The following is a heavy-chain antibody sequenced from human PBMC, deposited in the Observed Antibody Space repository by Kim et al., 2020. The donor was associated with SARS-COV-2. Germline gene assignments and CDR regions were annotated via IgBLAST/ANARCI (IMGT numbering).Heavy chain of an antibody. CDR1: GFTFSSYW. V-gene: IGHV3-74*01. CDR2: INCDGGTT. D-gene: IGHD1-26*01. CDR3: ASRWFTGTNYYFDY. Sequence: GGSLRLSCAASGFTFSSYWMHCVRQAPGKGLVWVSRINCDGGTTSYADSVKGRFTISRDNAKSTPYLQMYSLRAEDTAVYYCASRWFTGTNYYFDYWGQG. J-gene: IGHJ4*02.